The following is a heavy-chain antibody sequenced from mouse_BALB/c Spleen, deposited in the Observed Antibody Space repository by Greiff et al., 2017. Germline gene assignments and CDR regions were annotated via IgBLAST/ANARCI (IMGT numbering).Heavy chain of an antibody. V-gene: IGHV5-9-3*01. CDR2: ISSGGSYT. CDR1: GFTFSSYT. Sequence: DVKLVESGGGLVKPGGSLKLSCAASGFTFSSYTMSWVRQTPEKRLEWVATISSGGSYTYYPDSVKGRFTISRDNAKNTLYLQMSSLRSEDTAMYYCARRGQAGFYAMDYWGQGTSVTVSS. J-gene: IGHJ4*01. CDR3: ARRGQAGFYAMDY. D-gene: IGHD3-2*02.